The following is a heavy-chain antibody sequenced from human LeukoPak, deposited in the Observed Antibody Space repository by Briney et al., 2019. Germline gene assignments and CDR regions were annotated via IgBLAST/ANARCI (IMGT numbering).Heavy chain of an antibody. CDR2: INNHGSAT. CDR3: ARDAVDTANAV. V-gene: IGHV3-74*01. Sequence: QSGGSLRLSCAASGFTFSSYWMHWVRQTPEKGLVWVSRINNHGSATNYADSVKGRFTVSRDNAKNTLYLQMNSLRAEDMAVYYCARDAVDTANAVWGQGTTVTVSS. J-gene: IGHJ6*02. CDR1: GFTFSSYW. D-gene: IGHD5-18*01.